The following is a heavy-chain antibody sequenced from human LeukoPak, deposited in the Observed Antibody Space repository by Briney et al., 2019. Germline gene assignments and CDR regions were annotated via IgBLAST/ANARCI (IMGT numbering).Heavy chain of an antibody. CDR1: GYTFTGYY. CDR3: ASNTDYYDSSGCFDY. Sequence: ASVKVSCKASGYTFTGYYMHWVRQAPGQGLEWMGRINPNSGGTNYAQKFQGRVTMTRDTSISTAYMELSRLRSDDTAVYYCASNTDYYDSSGCFDYWGQGTLVTVSS. CDR2: INPNSGGT. V-gene: IGHV1-2*06. D-gene: IGHD3-22*01. J-gene: IGHJ4*02.